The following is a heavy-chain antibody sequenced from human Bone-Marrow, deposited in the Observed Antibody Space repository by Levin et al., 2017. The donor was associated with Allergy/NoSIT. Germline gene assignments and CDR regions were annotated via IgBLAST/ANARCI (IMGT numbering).Heavy chain of an antibody. CDR1: GGSISSGGYY. CDR2: IYYSGST. D-gene: IGHD3-10*01. J-gene: IGHJ4*02. Sequence: SETLSLTCTVSGGSISSGGYYWSWIRQHPGKGLEWIGYIYYSGSTYYNPSLKSRVTISVDTSKNQFSLKLSSVTAADTAVYYCARVVTGSGSYYPLYYVDYWGQGTLVTVSS. CDR3: ARVVTGSGSYYPLYYVDY. V-gene: IGHV4-31*03.